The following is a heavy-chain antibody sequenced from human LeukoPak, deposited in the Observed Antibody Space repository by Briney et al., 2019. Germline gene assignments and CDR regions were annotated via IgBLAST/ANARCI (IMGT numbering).Heavy chain of an antibody. CDR2: INPSGGST. D-gene: IGHD3-3*01. Sequence: ASVKVPCKASGYTFTGYYMHWVRQAPGQGLEWMGIINPSGGSTSYAQKFQGRVTMTRDTSTSTVYMELSSLRSEDTAVYYCATSLEWLIDYWGQGTLVTVSS. J-gene: IGHJ4*02. CDR1: GYTFTGYY. V-gene: IGHV1-46*01. CDR3: ATSLEWLIDY.